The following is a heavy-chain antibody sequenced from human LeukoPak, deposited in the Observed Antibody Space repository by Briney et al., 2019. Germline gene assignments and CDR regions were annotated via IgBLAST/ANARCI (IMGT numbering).Heavy chain of an antibody. V-gene: IGHV3-48*01. J-gene: IGHJ6*03. CDR2: ITSRSGTR. Sequence: GGSLRLSCAASGFTFSSYSMNWVRQAPGKGLEWVAYITSRSGTRFYADSVKGRFTISRDNAENSMYLQMNSLRAEDTAVYYCAKVAVAGTYYYYMDVWGKGTMVTVSS. CDR1: GFTFSSYS. D-gene: IGHD6-19*01. CDR3: AKVAVAGTYYYYMDV.